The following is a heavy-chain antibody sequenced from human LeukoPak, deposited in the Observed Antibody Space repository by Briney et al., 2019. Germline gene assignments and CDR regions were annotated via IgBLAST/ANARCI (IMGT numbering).Heavy chain of an antibody. Sequence: SETLSLTCTVSGGSISSGSYYWSWIRQPAGTGLGWIGRIYTSGSTNYNPSLKSRVTISVDTSKNQFSLKLSSVTAADTAVYYCARDSSSSGYFQHWGQGTLVTVSS. CDR1: GGSISSGSYY. J-gene: IGHJ1*01. V-gene: IGHV4-61*02. CDR2: IYTSGST. D-gene: IGHD6-6*01. CDR3: ARDSSSSGYFQH.